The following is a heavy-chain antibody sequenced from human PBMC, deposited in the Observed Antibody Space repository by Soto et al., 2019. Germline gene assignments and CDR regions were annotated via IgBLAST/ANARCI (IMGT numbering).Heavy chain of an antibody. CDR3: ARDRGRSCIGGSCPFDY. V-gene: IGHV1-18*01. J-gene: IGHJ4*02. D-gene: IGHD2-15*01. Sequence: QVQLLQSGAEVKKPGASVRVSCKASGYTFTTYGITWVRQAPGQGLEWMGWISTYDGNAYYAQKLQGRVTMTKDTSTSTAYMELRSLRSDDTAVYYCARDRGRSCIGGSCPFDYWGQGTLVTVSS. CDR1: GYTFTTYG. CDR2: ISTYDGNA.